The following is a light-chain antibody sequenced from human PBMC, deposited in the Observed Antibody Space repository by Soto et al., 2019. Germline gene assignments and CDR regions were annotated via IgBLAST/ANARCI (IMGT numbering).Light chain of an antibody. Sequence: EIVVTQSPATLSVSPGERVTLSCRASQSVSSSLAWYQQRPGQAPRLLIYDTSTRAAGIAARFSGSGSGTEFTPTISSLQSEDFAVYYCQQYVHWPPGTFGQGTKVDSK. CDR1: QSVSSS. CDR3: QQYVHWPPGT. J-gene: IGKJ1*01. CDR2: DTS. V-gene: IGKV3-15*01.